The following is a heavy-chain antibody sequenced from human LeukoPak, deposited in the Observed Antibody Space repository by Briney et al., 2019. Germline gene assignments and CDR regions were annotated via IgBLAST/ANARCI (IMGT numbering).Heavy chain of an antibody. Sequence: ASVKVSCKASGGTFSSYAISRVRQAPGQGLEWMGGIIPIFGTANYAQKFQGRVTITADESTSTAYMELSSLRSEDTAVYYCARDTYCSGGSCYPQNYYYGMDVWGKGTTVTVSS. CDR2: IIPIFGTA. CDR3: ARDTYCSGGSCYPQNYYYGMDV. J-gene: IGHJ6*04. V-gene: IGHV1-69*13. CDR1: GGTFSSYA. D-gene: IGHD2-15*01.